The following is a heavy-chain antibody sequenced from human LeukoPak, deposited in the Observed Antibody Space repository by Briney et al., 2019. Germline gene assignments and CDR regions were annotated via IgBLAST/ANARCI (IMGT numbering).Heavy chain of an antibody. D-gene: IGHD3-22*01. CDR3: ASHVQYYYDSSGNNAFDI. CDR1: GFTFSSYG. V-gene: IGHV3-33*01. J-gene: IGHJ3*02. CDR2: MWYDGSNK. Sequence: GGSLRLSCAASGFTFSSYGMHWVRQAPGKGLEWVAVMWYDGSNKYYADSVKGRFTISRDNSKNTLYLQMNSLRAEDTAVYYCASHVQYYYDSSGNNAFDIWGQGTMVTVSS.